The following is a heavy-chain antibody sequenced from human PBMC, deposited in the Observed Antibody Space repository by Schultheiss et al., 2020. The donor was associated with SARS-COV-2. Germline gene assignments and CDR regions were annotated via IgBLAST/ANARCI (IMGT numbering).Heavy chain of an antibody. CDR1: GFTFSSYD. V-gene: IGHV3-33*08. J-gene: IGHJ5*02. Sequence: GGSLRLSCAASGFTFSSYDMHWVRQAPGKGLEWVAVIWYDGSNKYYADSVKGRFTISRDNSKNTLYLQMNSLRAEDTAVYYCARDRGYYDFWSSPHYQNWFDPWGQGTLVTVSS. CDR2: IWYDGSNK. D-gene: IGHD3-3*01. CDR3: ARDRGYYDFWSSPHYQNWFDP.